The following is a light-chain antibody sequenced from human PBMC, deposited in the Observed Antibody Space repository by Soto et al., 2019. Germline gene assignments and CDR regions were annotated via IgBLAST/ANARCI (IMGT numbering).Light chain of an antibody. V-gene: IGLV2-11*01. CDR2: DVS. CDR3: CSYAGSYTYV. Sequence: QSALTQPRSVSGSPGQSVTISCTGTSSDVGGYNYVSWYQHHPGKAPKLMIYDVSKRPSGVPDRFSGSKSGNTASLTISVLQAEDGADYYCCSYAGSYTYVFGTGTKLTVL. J-gene: IGLJ1*01. CDR1: SSDVGGYNY.